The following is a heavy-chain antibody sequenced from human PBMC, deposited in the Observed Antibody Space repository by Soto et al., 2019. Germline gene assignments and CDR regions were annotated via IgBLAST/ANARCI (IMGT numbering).Heavy chain of an antibody. CDR1: GGSISRYY. V-gene: IGHV4-59*01. Sequence: PSETLSVTCTVSGGSISRYYWSWIRQPPGKGLEWIGYIYYSGSTNYNPSLKSRVTISVDTSKNQFSLKLSSVTAADTAVYYCARAIRGYSYGSVGWFDPWGQGTLVTVSS. CDR2: IYYSGST. D-gene: IGHD5-18*01. CDR3: ARAIRGYSYGSVGWFDP. J-gene: IGHJ5*02.